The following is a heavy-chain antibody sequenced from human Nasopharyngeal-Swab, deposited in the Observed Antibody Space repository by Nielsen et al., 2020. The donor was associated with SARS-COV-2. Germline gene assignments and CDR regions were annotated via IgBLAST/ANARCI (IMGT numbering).Heavy chain of an antibody. CDR3: VRDGYFDWSFGY. Sequence: GESLKLSCAASGFTFTDYVMNWVRQAPGKGLEWVSSISTTSDYTYYADSVKGRFTISRDNARNSLHLQMHSLRAEDTAVYYCVRDGYFDWSFGYWGQGTLVTVSS. CDR2: ISTTSDYT. V-gene: IGHV3-21*01. J-gene: IGHJ4*02. D-gene: IGHD3-9*01. CDR1: GFTFTDYV.